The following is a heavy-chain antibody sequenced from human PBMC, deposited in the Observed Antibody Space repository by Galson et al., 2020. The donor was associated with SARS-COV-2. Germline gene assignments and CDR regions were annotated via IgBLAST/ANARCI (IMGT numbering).Heavy chain of an antibody. CDR3: ARRKTTSAPLYFDF. CDR1: GDSIGDYY. Sequence: SETLSLTCTVSGDSIGDYYWTWIRQSPGKGLEWIGYINYNGNTNYNPSLKSRVSMSLDTSKSQFSLRLSSATAADAAVYYCARRKTTSAPLYFDFWGPGTLVTVSS. J-gene: IGHJ4*02. V-gene: IGHV4-59*12. CDR2: INYNGNT.